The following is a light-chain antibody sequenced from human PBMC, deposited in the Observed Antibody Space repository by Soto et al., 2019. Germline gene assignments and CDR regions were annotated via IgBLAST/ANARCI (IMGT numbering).Light chain of an antibody. J-gene: IGKJ5*01. CDR1: QSVSASY. V-gene: IGKV3-20*01. Sequence: EVVLTQSPGTLSLSSGERAKLSCRASQSVSASYIAWYQNKPGQALKILMFRASSRATGIPDRFSGIVSGTDFTLTIPSLEPEESAVYDGQQLGNSPITVCPLTRLEIK. CDR2: RAS. CDR3: QQLGNSPIT.